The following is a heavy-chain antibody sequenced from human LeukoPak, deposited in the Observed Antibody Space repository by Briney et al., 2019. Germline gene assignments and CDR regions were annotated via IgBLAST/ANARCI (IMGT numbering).Heavy chain of an antibody. J-gene: IGHJ4*02. D-gene: IGHD3-22*01. V-gene: IGHV3-30*02. CDR1: GFTFSNHG. CDR2: IRSDGTNK. Sequence: PGGSLRLSCAASGFTFSNHGLHWVRQAPGKGLEWVAFIRSDGTNKYYIDSVKGRFTIPRDNSKNSLYLQMNTLSAEDTAVCYCVASGYGYWGQGTLVTVSS. CDR3: VASGYGY.